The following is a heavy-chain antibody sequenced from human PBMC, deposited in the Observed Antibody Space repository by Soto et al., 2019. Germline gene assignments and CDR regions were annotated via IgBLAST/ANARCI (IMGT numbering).Heavy chain of an antibody. CDR2: IYYSGST. CDR3: ARDGRPSLGYCSSTSCSYNWFDP. D-gene: IGHD2-2*01. J-gene: IGHJ5*01. CDR1: GGSISSYY. V-gene: IGHV4-59*01. Sequence: PSETLSFTCTVSGGSISSYYWSWIRQPPGKGLEWIGYIYYSGSTNYNPSLKSRVTISVDTSKNQFSLKLSSVTAADTAVYYCARDGRPSLGYCSSTSCSYNWFDPWGQGTLVTVSS.